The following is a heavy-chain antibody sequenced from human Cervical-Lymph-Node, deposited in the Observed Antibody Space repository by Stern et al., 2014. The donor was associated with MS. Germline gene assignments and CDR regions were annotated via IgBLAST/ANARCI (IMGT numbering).Heavy chain of an antibody. CDR2: IDWDDDK. D-gene: IGHD3-16*01. J-gene: IGHJ4*02. Sequence: QVTLKESGTALVKPTQTLTLTCTFSGFLLSPSGMCVSWIRQPPGKALEWLALIDWDDDKFYSTSLKTRLTISKDTSRNQVVLTMTNMDPVDTATYYCARTVSGGVLSDYWGQGTLVTVSS. V-gene: IGHV2-70*01. CDR3: ARTVSGGVLSDY. CDR1: GFLLSPSGMC.